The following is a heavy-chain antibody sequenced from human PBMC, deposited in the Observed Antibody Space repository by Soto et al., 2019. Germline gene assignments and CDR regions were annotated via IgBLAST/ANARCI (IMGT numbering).Heavy chain of an antibody. J-gene: IGHJ6*02. V-gene: IGHV3-11*01. D-gene: IGHD6-13*01. CDR3: ARDLGSSWYYYYGMDV. CDR2: ISSSGSTI. Sequence: QVQLVESGGGLVQPGGSLRLSCAASGFTFSDYYMSWIRQAPGKGLEWVSYISSSGSTIYYADSVKGRFTISRDNAKNSLDLQMNSLRAEDTAVYYCARDLGSSWYYYYGMDVWGQGTTVTVSS. CDR1: GFTFSDYY.